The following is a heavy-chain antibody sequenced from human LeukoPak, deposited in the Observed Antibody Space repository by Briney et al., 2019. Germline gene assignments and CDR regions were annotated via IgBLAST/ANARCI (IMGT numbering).Heavy chain of an antibody. CDR3: AKDMSDFWSCLYYFVY. D-gene: IGHD3-3*01. CDR2: ICGSGVNT. Sequence: GGSLRLSCAASGFTFSSYAMSWVRQAPGKGLECVSGICGSGVNTYYADSVKVRFIISRDNSKDTLYLQMNSLRAEDTAVYYCAKDMSDFWSCLYYFVYWGRGALVIVSS. CDR1: GFTFSSYA. J-gene: IGHJ4*01. V-gene: IGHV3-23*01.